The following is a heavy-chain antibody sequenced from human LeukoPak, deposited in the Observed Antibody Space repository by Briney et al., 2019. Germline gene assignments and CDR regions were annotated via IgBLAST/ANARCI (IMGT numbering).Heavy chain of an antibody. CDR3: KTSPASPFDY. D-gene: IGHD2-15*01. Sequence: GRSLRLSCAASGFTFSSYAKHWVRQAPGKGLEWVAVISYDGSNKYYADSVKGRFTISRDNSKNTLYLQMSSLRAEDTAVYYCKTSPASPFDYWGQGALVTVSS. CDR2: ISYDGSNK. J-gene: IGHJ4*02. V-gene: IGHV3-30*14. CDR1: GFTFSSYA.